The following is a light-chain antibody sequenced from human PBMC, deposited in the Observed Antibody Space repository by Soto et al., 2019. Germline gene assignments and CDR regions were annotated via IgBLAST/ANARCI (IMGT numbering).Light chain of an antibody. CDR1: SSNIGSNT. J-gene: IGLJ2*01. CDR2: SNN. CDR3: AAWDDSLNGVI. Sequence: QSVLTQPPSASGTPGQRVTISCSGSSSNIGSNTVNWYQQLPGTAPKLLIHSNNQRPSGVTGRFSGSKSGTSASLAISGLQSEDEGDYYCAAWDDSLNGVIFGGGTKLTVL. V-gene: IGLV1-44*01.